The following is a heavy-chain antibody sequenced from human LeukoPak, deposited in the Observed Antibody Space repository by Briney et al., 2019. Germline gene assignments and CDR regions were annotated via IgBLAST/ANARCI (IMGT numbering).Heavy chain of an antibody. J-gene: IGHJ4*02. V-gene: IGHV4-59*01. D-gene: IGHD5-24*01. CDR2: IYYSGNT. Sequence: SETLSLTCTVSGGSISSYYWSWIRQPPGKGLEWIGYIYYSGNTNYNPSLKSRVTISIDTSKNQFSLRLSSVTAADPAVYYCARVDWVDGYSFDYWGQGTLVTVSS. CDR1: GGSISSYY. CDR3: ARVDWVDGYSFDY.